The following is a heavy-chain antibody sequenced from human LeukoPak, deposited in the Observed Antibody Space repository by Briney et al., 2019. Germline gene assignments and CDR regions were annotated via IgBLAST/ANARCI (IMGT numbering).Heavy chain of an antibody. CDR1: GGTFSSYA. J-gene: IGHJ3*02. D-gene: IGHD3-10*01. CDR3: ARGFLGSGRYKNAFDI. CDR2: IIPILGIA. V-gene: IGHV1-69*04. Sequence: RASVTVSCKASGGTFSSYAISWVRQAPGQGLEWMGRIIPILGIANYAQKFQGRVTITADKSTSTAYMELSSLRSEDTAVYYCARGFLGSGRYKNAFDIWGQGTMVTVSS.